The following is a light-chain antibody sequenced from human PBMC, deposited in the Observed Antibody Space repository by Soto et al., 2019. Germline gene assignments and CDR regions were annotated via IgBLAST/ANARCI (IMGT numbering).Light chain of an antibody. Sequence: DIQMTQSPSSLSASVGGRVTITCRVSQDINNFLAWFQQKPGKAPKPLIYSASSLQDGVPSRFSGSGSGTHFTLTISSLQPEDFATYFCLQYDRFPATFGGGTKVDIK. J-gene: IGKJ4*01. V-gene: IGKV1-16*01. CDR2: SAS. CDR3: LQYDRFPAT. CDR1: QDINNF.